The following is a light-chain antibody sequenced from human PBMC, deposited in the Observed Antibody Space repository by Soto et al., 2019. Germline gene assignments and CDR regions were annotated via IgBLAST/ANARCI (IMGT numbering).Light chain of an antibody. V-gene: IGKV3-20*01. J-gene: IGKJ4*01. CDR3: QQYDSSHLT. CDR2: ATS. Sequence: ENVLTQSPGTLSLSPGERATLSCRASQHVISSYLAWYQQKPGQAPSLLVYATSSRAAGIPDRFSGSGSGTDFTLTISRLEPEDFAVYYCQQYDSSHLTFGGGTKVEIK. CDR1: QHVISSY.